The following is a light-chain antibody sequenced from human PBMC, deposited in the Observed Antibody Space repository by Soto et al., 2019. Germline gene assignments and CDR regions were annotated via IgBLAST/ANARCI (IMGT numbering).Light chain of an antibody. CDR1: SSDVGGYNY. Sequence: QSALTQPASVSGSPGQSITISCTGTSSDVGGYNYVSWYQQRPGKAPKLMIFEVNVRPSGVSNRFSGSKSGNTASLTISGLQSEDEADYYCSSYTSSSTVVFGGGTKVTVL. J-gene: IGLJ2*01. V-gene: IGLV2-14*01. CDR3: SSYTSSSTVV. CDR2: EVN.